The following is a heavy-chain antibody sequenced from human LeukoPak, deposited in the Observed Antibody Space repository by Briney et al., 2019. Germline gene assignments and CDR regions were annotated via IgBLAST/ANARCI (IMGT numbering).Heavy chain of an antibody. D-gene: IGHD5-18*01. CDR1: GFTFNNYA. V-gene: IGHV3-23*01. CDR3: AKDQGIQLWLKYFQH. J-gene: IGHJ1*01. CDR2: ISGSGGTT. Sequence: SGGSLRPSCAASGFTFNNYAMTWVRQAPGKGLEWVSAISGSGGTTLYADSVKGRFTISRDNSKSTLYLQMNSLRAEDTAVYYCAKDQGIQLWLKYFQHWGQGTLVTVSS.